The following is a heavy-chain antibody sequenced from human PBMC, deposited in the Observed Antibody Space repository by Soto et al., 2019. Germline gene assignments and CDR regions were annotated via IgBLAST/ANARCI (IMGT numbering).Heavy chain of an antibody. J-gene: IGHJ6*02. V-gene: IGHV1-18*04. D-gene: IGHD3-3*01. CDR1: GYTFTSYG. CDR3: ARDRGYDFWSGYYYYGMDV. CDR2: ISAYNGNT. Sequence: ASVKVSCKASGYTFTSYGISWVRQAPGQGLEWMGWISAYNGNTNYAQKLQGRVTMTTDTSTSTAYMELRSLRSDDTAVYYCARDRGYDFWSGYYYYGMDVWGQGTTVTVSS.